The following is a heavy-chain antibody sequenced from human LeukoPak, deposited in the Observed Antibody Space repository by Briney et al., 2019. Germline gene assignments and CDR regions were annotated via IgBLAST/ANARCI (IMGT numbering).Heavy chain of an antibody. D-gene: IGHD3-22*01. CDR2: ISAYNGNT. V-gene: IGHV1-18*01. Sequence: ASVKVSCKASGYTFTSYGISWVRQAPGQGREWMGWISAYNGNTNYAQKLQGRVTMTTDTSTSTAYMELRSLRSDDTAVYYCARDQYYYDSSGYCAFGYWGQGTLVTVSS. CDR3: ARDQYYYDSSGYCAFGY. CDR1: GYTFTSYG. J-gene: IGHJ4*02.